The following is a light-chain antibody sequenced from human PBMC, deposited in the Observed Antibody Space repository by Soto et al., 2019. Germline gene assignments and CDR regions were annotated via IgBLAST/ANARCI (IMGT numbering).Light chain of an antibody. CDR2: DAY. V-gene: IGKV1-5*01. CDR3: QQYESYSPLT. CDR1: QSIRSW. Sequence: DIQMTQSPSILSASVGDRVTITCRVSQSIRSWLAWYQQKPGKAPKLLIYDAYSLESGVPSRFSGRRSGTEFTLTIAGLQPEDFATYYCQQYESYSPLTFGGGTKVDI. J-gene: IGKJ4*01.